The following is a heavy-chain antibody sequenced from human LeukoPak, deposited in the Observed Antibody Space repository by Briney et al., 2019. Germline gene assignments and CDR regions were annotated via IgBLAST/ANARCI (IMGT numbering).Heavy chain of an antibody. V-gene: IGHV4-39*07. J-gene: IGHJ4*02. CDR2: VSYSEST. Sequence: SETLSLTCTVSGGAINNRRYYWGWIRQPPGKGLEWIGTVSYSESTYYTSSLKSRVSISVDTSKNQFSLKLSSVTAADTAVYYCARVSYLVAPAPFDYWGQGTLVTVSS. D-gene: IGHD2-15*01. CDR3: ARVSYLVAPAPFDY. CDR1: GGAINNRRYY.